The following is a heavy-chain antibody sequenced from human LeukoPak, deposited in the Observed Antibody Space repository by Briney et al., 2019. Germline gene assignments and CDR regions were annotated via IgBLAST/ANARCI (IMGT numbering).Heavy chain of an antibody. CDR1: GGSISSGSFY. V-gene: IGHV4-39*07. J-gene: IGHJ5*02. D-gene: IGHD1-26*01. CDR3: AQRQGPTSGSYDYFDP. Sequence: PSETLSLTCTVSGGSISSGSFYWGWIRQPPGKGLEWIGSIYYSGSTYYNPSLKSRVTMSLDTSKNQFSLKLSSVTAADTAVYYCAQRQGPTSGSYDYFDPWGQGTLVTVSS. CDR2: IYYSGST.